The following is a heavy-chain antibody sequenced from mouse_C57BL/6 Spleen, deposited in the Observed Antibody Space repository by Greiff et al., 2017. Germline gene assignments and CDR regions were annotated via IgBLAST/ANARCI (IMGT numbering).Heavy chain of an antibody. D-gene: IGHD4-1*02. J-gene: IGHJ2*01. CDR3: AREGQLGHYFDY. V-gene: IGHV3-1*01. Sequence: EVQLVESGPGMVKPSQSLSLTCTVTGYSITSGYDWHWIRHFPGNKLEWMGYISYIGSTNYNPSLKSRISITHDTSKNHFFLKLNSVTTEDTATYYCAREGQLGHYFDYWVQGTTLTVSS. CDR1: GYSITSGYD. CDR2: ISYIGST.